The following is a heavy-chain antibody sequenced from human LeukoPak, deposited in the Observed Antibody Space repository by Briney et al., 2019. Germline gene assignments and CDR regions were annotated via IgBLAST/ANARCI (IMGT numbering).Heavy chain of an antibody. Sequence: GASVNVSCKASGYTFTGYYMHWVRQAPGQGREWMGWTNPNSGGTNYAQKFQGRVTMTRDTSISTAYMELSRLRSDDTAVYYCARARIIMVRGVITTGFQHWGQGTLVTVSS. CDR2: TNPNSGGT. D-gene: IGHD3-10*01. V-gene: IGHV1-2*02. CDR3: ARARIIMVRGVITTGFQH. J-gene: IGHJ1*01. CDR1: GYTFTGYY.